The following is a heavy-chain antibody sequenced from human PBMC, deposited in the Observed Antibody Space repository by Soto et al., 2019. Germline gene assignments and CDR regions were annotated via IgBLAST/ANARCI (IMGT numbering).Heavy chain of an antibody. J-gene: IGHJ6*02. CDR1: GFTFSSYG. CDR2: ISYDGNNK. D-gene: IGHD1-26*01. Sequence: QVQLVESGGGVVQPGKSLRLSCAASGFTFSSYGMHWVRQAPGKGLEWVALISYDGNNKFYADSVKGRFTISRDNSNNTLFLQMNSLRAEDTALYYCAKDIEEVVYYYGMDVWGQGTTVTVSS. CDR3: AKDIEEVVYYYGMDV. V-gene: IGHV3-30*18.